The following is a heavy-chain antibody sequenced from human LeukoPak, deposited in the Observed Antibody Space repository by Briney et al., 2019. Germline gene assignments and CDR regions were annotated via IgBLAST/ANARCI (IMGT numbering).Heavy chain of an antibody. Sequence: SETLSLTCTVSGGSISSYYWSWIRQPPGKGLEWIGYIYYSGSTNYKPSLKSRVTISVDTSKNQFSLKLSSVTAADTAVYYCARGPIWTAAAVRGNYYYMDVWGKGTTVTVSS. V-gene: IGHV4-59*01. D-gene: IGHD6-13*01. CDR2: IYYSGST. CDR3: ARGPIWTAAAVRGNYYYMDV. CDR1: GGSISSYY. J-gene: IGHJ6*03.